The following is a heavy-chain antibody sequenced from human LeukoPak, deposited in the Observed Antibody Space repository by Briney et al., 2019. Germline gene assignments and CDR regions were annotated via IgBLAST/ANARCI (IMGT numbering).Heavy chain of an antibody. J-gene: IGHJ5*02. D-gene: IGHD4-11*01. CDR2: INPSGGST. Sequence: ASVKVSCKASGYTFTSYYMHWVRQAPGQGLEWMGIINPSGGSTSYAQKFQGRVTMTRDMSTSTVYMELSSLRSEDTAVYYCARDGAYDYTVNWLDPWGQGTLVTVSS. CDR3: ARDGAYDYTVNWLDP. CDR1: GYTFTSYY. V-gene: IGHV1-46*01.